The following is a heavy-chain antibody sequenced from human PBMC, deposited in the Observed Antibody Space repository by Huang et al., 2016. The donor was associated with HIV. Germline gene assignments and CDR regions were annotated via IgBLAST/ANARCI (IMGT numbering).Heavy chain of an antibody. Sequence: EVQLVESGGGLVQPGGSLRLSCAASGFTFSSYWMHWVRQAPGKGLGWVSRINSAWSSSGDADSVKGRFTISRDNAKNTLYLQMNSLRAEDTAVYYCVRDPRIQSWLNYFDYWGQGTLVSVSS. CDR1: GFTFSSYW. CDR3: VRDPRIQSWLNYFDY. V-gene: IGHV3-74*01. CDR2: INSAWSSS. J-gene: IGHJ4*02. D-gene: IGHD3-22*01.